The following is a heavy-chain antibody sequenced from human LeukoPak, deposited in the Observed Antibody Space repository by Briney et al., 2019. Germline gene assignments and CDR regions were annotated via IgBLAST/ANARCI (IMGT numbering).Heavy chain of an antibody. CDR2: INPSGGST. CDR3: AKGGRDYGDSSGTD. D-gene: IGHD4-17*01. J-gene: IGHJ4*02. CDR1: GYTFISYY. V-gene: IGHV1-46*01. Sequence: ASVKVSCKASGYTFISYYMHWVRQAPGQGLEWMGIINPSGGSTTHAQMFQGRVILTRDTSTRTVYMELYSLRSEDTAVYYCAKGGRDYGDSSGTDWGQGTLVTVSS.